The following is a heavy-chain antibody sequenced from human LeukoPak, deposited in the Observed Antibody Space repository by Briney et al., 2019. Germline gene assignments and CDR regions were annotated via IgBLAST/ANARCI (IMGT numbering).Heavy chain of an antibody. CDR3: ARGRPRYDFWSGDYHYYYMDV. J-gene: IGHJ6*03. Sequence: GASVKVSCKASGYTFTSYGISWLRQAPGQGLEWMGWISAYNGNTNYAQKLQGRVTMTTDTSTSTAYMELRSLRSDDTAVYYCARGRPRYDFWSGDYHYYYMDVWGKGTTVTVSS. D-gene: IGHD3-3*01. CDR1: GYTFTSYG. CDR2: ISAYNGNT. V-gene: IGHV1-18*01.